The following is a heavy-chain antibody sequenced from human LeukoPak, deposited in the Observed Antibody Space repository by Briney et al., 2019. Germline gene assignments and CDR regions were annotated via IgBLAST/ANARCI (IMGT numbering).Heavy chain of an antibody. CDR3: ASIAAYKAPNFDY. CDR1: GYTFTGYY. J-gene: IGHJ4*02. CDR2: INPNSGGT. D-gene: IGHD6-25*01. V-gene: IGHV1-2*02. Sequence: GASVKVSCKASGYTFTGYYMHWVRQASGQGLEWMGWINPNSGGTNYAQKFQGRVTMTRDTSISTAYMELSRLRSDDTAVYYCASIAAYKAPNFDYWGQGTLVTVSS.